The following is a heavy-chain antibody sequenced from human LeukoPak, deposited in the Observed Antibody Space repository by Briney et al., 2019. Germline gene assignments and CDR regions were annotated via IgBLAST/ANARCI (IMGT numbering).Heavy chain of an antibody. CDR1: GFSFTNTW. CDR3: ATEGGSGSYYGDDAFDM. Sequence: PGGSLRLSCEASGFSFTNTWMSWVRQAPGKGLEWVGRVKSKADDGKTDYAAPVQGRFTISRDDSKNTLSLQMNSLKTEDTGGYYCATEGGSGSYYGDDAFDMWGQGTMVTVSS. V-gene: IGHV3-15*01. J-gene: IGHJ3*02. CDR2: VKSKADDGKT. D-gene: IGHD3-10*01.